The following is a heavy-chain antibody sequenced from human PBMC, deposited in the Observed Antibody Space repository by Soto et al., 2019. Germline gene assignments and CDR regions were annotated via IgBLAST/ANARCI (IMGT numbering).Heavy chain of an antibody. CDR2: ITSASDYI. CDR3: ARVGTGSSTPLDI. J-gene: IGHJ3*02. V-gene: IGHV3-21*01. D-gene: IGHD3-9*01. CDR1: GFMFTRST. Sequence: GGSLRLSCVASGFMFTRSTMNWVRQAPGKGLEWVSSITSASDYIFYADSVKGRFTISRDNAKNSLYLQMNSLRAEDTAVYYCARVGTGSSTPLDIWGQGTMVTVS.